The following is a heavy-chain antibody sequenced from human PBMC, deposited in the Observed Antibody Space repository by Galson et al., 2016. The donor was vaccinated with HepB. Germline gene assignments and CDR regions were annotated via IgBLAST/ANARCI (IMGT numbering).Heavy chain of an antibody. J-gene: IGHJ4*02. CDR1: GFIFSRYS. D-gene: IGHD6-19*01. V-gene: IGHV3-33*01. Sequence: SLRLSCAASGFIFSRYSMHWVRQAPGKGPEWLAVTWYDGSNKYYADSVKGRFTISRDNSKNTLYLQMNSLRDEDTAVYYCAREAAVAAACLDYWGQGALVTVSS. CDR3: AREAAVAAACLDY. CDR2: TWYDGSNK.